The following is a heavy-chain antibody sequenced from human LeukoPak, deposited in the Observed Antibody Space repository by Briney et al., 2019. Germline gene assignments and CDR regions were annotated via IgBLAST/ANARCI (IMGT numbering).Heavy chain of an antibody. J-gene: IGHJ4*02. Sequence: GASVKVSCKASGYTFIDYYLQWVRQAPGQGLEWVGWINPNSGVTNYAQKFQGGVSMTSDTSISTVYMELSRLRSDDTAVYYCSREDYWGQGTLVTVSS. CDR1: GYTFIDYY. V-gene: IGHV1-2*02. CDR2: INPNSGVT. CDR3: SREDY.